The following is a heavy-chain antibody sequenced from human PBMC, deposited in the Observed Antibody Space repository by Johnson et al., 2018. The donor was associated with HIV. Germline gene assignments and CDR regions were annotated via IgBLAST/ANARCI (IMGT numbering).Heavy chain of an antibody. D-gene: IGHD7-27*01. CDR3: ARHWGNDAFDI. J-gene: IGHJ3*02. V-gene: IGHV3-30*04. CDR2: IWYDGGNK. CDR1: GFTISSHA. Sequence: QVQLVESGGGVVQPGRSLRLSCAASGFTISSHAMHWVRQAPGKGLEWVAVIWYDGGNKYYADSVKGRFTISRDNAKNSLYLQMNSLRAEDTAVYYCARHWGNDAFDIWGQGTMVTVSS.